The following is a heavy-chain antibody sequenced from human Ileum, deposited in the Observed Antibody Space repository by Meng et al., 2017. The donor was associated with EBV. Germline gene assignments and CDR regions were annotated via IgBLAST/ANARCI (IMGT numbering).Heavy chain of an antibody. CDR3: ASHRPFGEWYSLDH. J-gene: IGHJ4*02. CDR1: CGSPSSTGSY. D-gene: IGHD3-10*01. V-gene: IGHV4-39*01. Sequence: QGEVTVCGPQLVTPPETLSFTCRALCGSPSSTGSYWGWVRQPPGKGLEWIGTVYFTGSTYYNPSLKSRVSISVDTSKNQFSLELNSVTAADTAVYYCASHRPFGEWYSLDHWGQGTLVTVSS. CDR2: VYFTGST.